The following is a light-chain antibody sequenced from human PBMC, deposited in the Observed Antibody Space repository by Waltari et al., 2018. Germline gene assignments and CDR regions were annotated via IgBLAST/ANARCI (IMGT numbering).Light chain of an antibody. CDR2: DVS. CDR1: SSDVGGYNY. Sequence: QSALTQPRSVSGSPGQPVTISCPGTSSDVGGYNYVSWYQHHPGKAPNLMIYDVSKRPSGDSVRFSGSKFGNAASLTICGLQAEDEADYYCCSYAGSNSWVFGGGTKLTVL. V-gene: IGLV2-11*01. J-gene: IGLJ3*02. CDR3: CSYAGSNSWV.